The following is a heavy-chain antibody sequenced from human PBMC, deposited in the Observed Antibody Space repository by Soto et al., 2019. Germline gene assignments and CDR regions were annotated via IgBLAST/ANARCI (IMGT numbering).Heavy chain of an antibody. CDR3: ATGNSWYLDY. CDR2: IIPIFGKA. D-gene: IGHD6-13*01. J-gene: IGHJ4*02. Sequence: QVQLVQSGAEVKKPGSSVKVSCKASGGTFSSYAIRWVRQAPGQGLEWMGGIIPIFGKANYAQKFQGRVTITADESTSTAFMEPSSRRSEDTAVYYYATGNSWYLDYWGQRTLVTVSS. V-gene: IGHV1-69*01. CDR1: GGTFSSYA.